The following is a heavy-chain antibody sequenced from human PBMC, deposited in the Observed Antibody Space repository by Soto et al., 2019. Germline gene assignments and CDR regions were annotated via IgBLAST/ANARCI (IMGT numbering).Heavy chain of an antibody. CDR2: IYYSGST. CDR1: GGSISSYY. J-gene: IGHJ4*02. D-gene: IGHD4-17*01. CDR3: ARRYGDYFDF. Sequence: QVQLQESGPGLVKPSETLSLTCTVSGGSISSYYWSWIRQPPGRGLEWIGYIYYSGSTNYNPSLXIXVXIXLDTSKNQFPLKLSPVTAADTAAYYCARRYGDYFDFWGQGTLVTVSS. V-gene: IGHV4-59*08.